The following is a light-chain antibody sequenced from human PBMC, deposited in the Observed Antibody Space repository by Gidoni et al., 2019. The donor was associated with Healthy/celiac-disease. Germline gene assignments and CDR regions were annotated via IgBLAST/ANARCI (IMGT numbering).Light chain of an antibody. CDR2: AAS. CDR1: QGFSSY. Sequence: DIQLTQSPSFLSASVGDRVTITCRASQGFSSYLAWYQQKPGKAPKPLIYAASTLQSGVPSRFSGSGSGTEFTLTISSLQPEDFATYYCQQLNSYPHTFGQGTKLEIK. CDR3: QQLNSYPHT. V-gene: IGKV1-9*01. J-gene: IGKJ2*01.